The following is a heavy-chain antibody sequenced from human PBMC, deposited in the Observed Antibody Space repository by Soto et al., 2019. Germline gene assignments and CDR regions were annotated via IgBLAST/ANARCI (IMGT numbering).Heavy chain of an antibody. CDR3: AREQYNWNDVFDY. Sequence: GSLRLSCAASGFTFSSYAMHWVRQAPGKGLEYVSAISSNGGSTYYANSVKGRFTISRDNSKNTLYLQMGSLRAEDMAVYYCAREQYNWNDVFDYWGQGTLVTVSS. CDR1: GFTFSSYA. V-gene: IGHV3-64*01. J-gene: IGHJ4*02. CDR2: ISSNGGST. D-gene: IGHD1-1*01.